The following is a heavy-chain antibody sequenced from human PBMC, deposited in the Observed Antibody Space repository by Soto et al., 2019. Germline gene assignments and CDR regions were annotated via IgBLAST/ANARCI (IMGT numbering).Heavy chain of an antibody. J-gene: IGHJ4*02. CDR1: GFSFGNYV. V-gene: IGHV3-23*01. CDR2: ISSSGDGT. D-gene: IGHD3-16*01. Sequence: EVQLRQSGGGVVQPGGSLRLSCVASGFSFGNYVMTWVRQAPGKGLEWVSGISSSGDGTYYADSVKDRFRVSRDKSTSTVHLQLSSLRVEDTAVYYCAKDKGSRGSSYFGDWGQGALVIVSS. CDR3: AKDKGSRGSSYFGD.